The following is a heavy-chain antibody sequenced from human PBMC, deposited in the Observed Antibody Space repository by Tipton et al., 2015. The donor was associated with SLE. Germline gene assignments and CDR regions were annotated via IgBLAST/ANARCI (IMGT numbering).Heavy chain of an antibody. J-gene: IGHJ6*02. V-gene: IGHV1-69*01. CDR3: ARTEQRLVQGVYYHCYGMDV. Sequence: QVQLVQSGAEVKKPGSTVKGSCKASGSTLSTYVISCVRQTPGQGLEWMGGIIPIFDRTNFAQKFQGRVTITADQATNTVYMELSSLKYEDTAVYLCARTEQRLVQGVYYHCYGMDVWGQGTTVTVSS. CDR2: IIPIFDRT. D-gene: IGHD6-13*01. CDR1: GSTLSTYV.